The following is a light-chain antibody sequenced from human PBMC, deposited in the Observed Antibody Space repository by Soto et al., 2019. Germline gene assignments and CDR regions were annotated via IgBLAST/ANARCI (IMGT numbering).Light chain of an antibody. CDR3: SSYTSSSTLPYV. CDR2: DVS. J-gene: IGLJ1*01. Sequence: QSALTQPASVSGSPGLSITMSCTGTSSDVGGYNYVSWYQQHPGKAPKLMIYDVSNRPSGVSNRFSGSKSGNTASLTISGLQAEDEADYYCSSYTSSSTLPYVFGTGTKLTVL. CDR1: SSDVGGYNY. V-gene: IGLV2-14*01.